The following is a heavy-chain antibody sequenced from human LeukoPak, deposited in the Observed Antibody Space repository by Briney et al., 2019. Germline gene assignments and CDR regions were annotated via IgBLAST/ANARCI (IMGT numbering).Heavy chain of an antibody. CDR1: GYTFTSYD. J-gene: IGHJ5*02. CDR3: ARDRNPPGFDP. CDR2: INAGNGNT. Sequence: ASVTVSCTASGYTFTSYDINWVRQAPGQRLEWMGWINAGNGNTKYSQKFQGRVTITRDTSASTAYMELSSLRSEDTAVYYCARDRNPPGFDPWGQGTLVTVSS. V-gene: IGHV1-3*01.